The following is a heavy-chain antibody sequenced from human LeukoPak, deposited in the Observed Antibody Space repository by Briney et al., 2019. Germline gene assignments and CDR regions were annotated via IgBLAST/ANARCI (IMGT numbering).Heavy chain of an antibody. CDR1: GFTFSIYA. J-gene: IGHJ4*02. CDR3: ARWGSTSCYDY. CDR2: ISTDGGGT. Sequence: GGSLRLSCVASGFTFSIYAMHWVRQAPGKGLEYVSAISTDGGGTYYANSVKGRFTISRDNSKNTLYFQMGSLRAEDMAVYYCARWGSTSCYDYWGQGTLVTVSS. V-gene: IGHV3-64*01. D-gene: IGHD2-2*01.